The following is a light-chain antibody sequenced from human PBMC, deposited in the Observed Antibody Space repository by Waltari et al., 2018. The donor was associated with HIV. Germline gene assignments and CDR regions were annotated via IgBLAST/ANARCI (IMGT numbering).Light chain of an antibody. CDR2: DAS. Sequence: EPVLTQSPGTLSLSSGERATLSCRAGQTINSNYLAWYQHKPGLPPGRLIHDASTRSAGIPDRFSGGGSGTDFTLTISRLEPEDFAIYFCQQYEASPPMYTFGQGTRLE. V-gene: IGKV3-20*01. CDR1: QTINSNY. J-gene: IGKJ2*01. CDR3: QQYEASPPMYT.